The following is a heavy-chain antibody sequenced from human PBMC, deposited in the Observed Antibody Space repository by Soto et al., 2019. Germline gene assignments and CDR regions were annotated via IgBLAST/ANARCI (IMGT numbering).Heavy chain of an antibody. CDR3: AKLRWGSDNWFDP. J-gene: IGHJ5*02. D-gene: IGHD3-10*01. CDR2: ISGSGDST. Sequence: EVQLLESGGGLVQPGGSLRLSCAASGFTFSSYAMSWVRQTPGKGLEWVSAISGSGDSTYYADSVKGRFTISRDNTKHTLYLQRNSLRAEYTAVYYCAKLRWGSDNWFDPWGQGTLVTVSS. CDR1: GFTFSSYA. V-gene: IGHV3-23*01.